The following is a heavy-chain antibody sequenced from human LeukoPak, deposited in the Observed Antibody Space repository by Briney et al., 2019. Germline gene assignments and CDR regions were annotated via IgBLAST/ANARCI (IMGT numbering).Heavy chain of an antibody. V-gene: IGHV3-53*01. Sequence: GGSLRLSCAASGFTFSSYWMHWVRQAPGKGLEWVSCIYSGGSTDYADSVKGRFTISRDNSRNTLYLQMNSLRAEDTAVYYCATRSLISPYWGQGTLVTVSS. CDR1: GFTFSSYW. CDR2: IYSGGST. D-gene: IGHD3-3*02. CDR3: ATRSLISPY. J-gene: IGHJ4*02.